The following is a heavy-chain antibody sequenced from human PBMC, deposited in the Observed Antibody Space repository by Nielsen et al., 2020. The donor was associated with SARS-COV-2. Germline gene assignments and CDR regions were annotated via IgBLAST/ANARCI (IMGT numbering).Heavy chain of an antibody. CDR3: AKDGDVRGDALDL. J-gene: IGHJ3*01. CDR2: VSASGGST. CDR1: GFTFNIYA. Sequence: GESLKISCAASGFTFNIYAMAWVRRAPGRGLQWVTGVSASGGSTYYTDSVKGRFSISRDNSKNTLFLQMHSLRVEDTALYYCAKDGDVRGDALDLWGQGTMVTVSS. V-gene: IGHV3-23*01. D-gene: IGHD3-10*01.